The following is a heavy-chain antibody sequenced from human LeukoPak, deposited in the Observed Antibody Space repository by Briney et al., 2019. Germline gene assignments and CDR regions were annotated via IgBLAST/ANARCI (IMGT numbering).Heavy chain of an antibody. J-gene: IGHJ4*02. CDR2: ISGSGGST. Sequence: GGSLRLSCAASGFTFSSYAMSWVRQAPGKGLEWVSAISGSGGSTYYADSVKGRFTISRDNSKNTLYLQMNSLGAEDTAVYYCAKGRVDTAILYVYFDYWGQGTLVTVSS. V-gene: IGHV3-23*01. D-gene: IGHD5-18*01. CDR3: AKGRVDTAILYVYFDY. CDR1: GFTFSSYA.